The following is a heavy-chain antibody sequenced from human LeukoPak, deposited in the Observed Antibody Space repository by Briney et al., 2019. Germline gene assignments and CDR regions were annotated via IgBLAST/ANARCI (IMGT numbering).Heavy chain of an antibody. Sequence: GGPLRLSCTASGFTFGDYAMSWVRQAPGKGLEWVGFFRSKAYGGTTEYAASVKGRFTISRDDSKSIAYLQMNSLKTEDTAVYYCTRDHYRSGSYFAYCGQGTLVTVSS. V-gene: IGHV3-49*04. CDR1: GFTFGDYA. D-gene: IGHD3-10*01. CDR3: TRDHYRSGSYFAY. CDR2: FRSKAYGGTT. J-gene: IGHJ4*02.